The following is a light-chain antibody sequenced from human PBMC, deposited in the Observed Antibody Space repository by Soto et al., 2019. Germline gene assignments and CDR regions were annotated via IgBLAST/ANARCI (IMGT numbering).Light chain of an antibody. Sequence: DIVMTQSPDSLAVSLGEXXXXNXXXSXXVLYXXNXKXXLAWYQQKPGQPPKLLIFWASTRESGVPDRFSGSGSGTDFTLTISSLQAEDVAAXXXQQXYSAPPTFGQGTKVEIK. V-gene: IGKV4-1*01. J-gene: IGKJ1*01. CDR3: QQXYSAPPT. CDR1: XXVLYXXNXKXX. CDR2: WAS.